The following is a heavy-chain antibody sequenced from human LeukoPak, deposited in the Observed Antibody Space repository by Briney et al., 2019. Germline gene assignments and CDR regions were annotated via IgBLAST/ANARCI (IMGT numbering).Heavy chain of an antibody. Sequence: ASVKVSCKVSGYTLTELSMHWVRQAPGKGLEWMGGFDPEDGETIYAQKFQGRVTMTEGTSTDTAYMELSSLRSEDTAVYYCATVAYDYVWGSYRYTPLAYWGQGTLVTVSS. CDR2: FDPEDGET. CDR3: ATVAYDYVWGSYRYTPLAY. CDR1: GYTLTELS. V-gene: IGHV1-24*01. J-gene: IGHJ4*02. D-gene: IGHD3-16*02.